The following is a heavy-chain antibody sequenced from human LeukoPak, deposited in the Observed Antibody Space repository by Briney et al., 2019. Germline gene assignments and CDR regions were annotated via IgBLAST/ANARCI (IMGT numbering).Heavy chain of an antibody. J-gene: IGHJ4*02. CDR3: ARGVRRRGYSGYGGLDY. CDR2: INWNGGST. D-gene: IGHD5-12*01. Sequence: GGSLRLPCAASGFTFDDYGMSWVRQAPGKGLEWVSGINWNGGSTGYADSVKGRFTISRDNAKNSLYLQMNSLRAEDTALYYCARGVRRRGYSGYGGLDYWGQGTLVTVSS. V-gene: IGHV3-20*04. CDR1: GFTFDDYG.